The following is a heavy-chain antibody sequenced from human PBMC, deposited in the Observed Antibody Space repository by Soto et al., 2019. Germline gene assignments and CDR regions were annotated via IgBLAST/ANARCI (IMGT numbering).Heavy chain of an antibody. CDR1: GFSLNTGGLG. CDR3: IHSRCGGDCLRSYSSHYYYGLDV. J-gene: IGHJ6*02. V-gene: IGHV2-5*02. Sequence: QITLKESGPTLVKPTQTLTLTCSVSGFSLNTGGLGVGWIRQPPGKALEWLALIYWDDDKRYSPSLRNRLSNSKDTPNNPVVLTMTNMDPVDTATYYCIHSRCGGDCLRSYSSHYYYGLDVWGQGTTVTVSS. CDR2: IYWDDDK. D-gene: IGHD2-21*02.